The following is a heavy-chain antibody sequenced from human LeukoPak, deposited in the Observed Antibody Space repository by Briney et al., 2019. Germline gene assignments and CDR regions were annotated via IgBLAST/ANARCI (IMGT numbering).Heavy chain of an antibody. CDR1: GGSISSSSYY. J-gene: IGHJ4*02. D-gene: IGHD2-2*01. Sequence: SETLSLTCTVSGGSISSSSYYWGWIRQPPGKGLEWIGSIYYSGSTYYNPSLKSRVTLSVETSKNQFSLKLSSVTAADTAVYYCARHFGGDIVVVPAAPPGTDYFDYWGQGTLVTVSS. CDR3: ARHFGGDIVVVPAAPPGTDYFDY. V-gene: IGHV4-39*01. CDR2: IYYSGST.